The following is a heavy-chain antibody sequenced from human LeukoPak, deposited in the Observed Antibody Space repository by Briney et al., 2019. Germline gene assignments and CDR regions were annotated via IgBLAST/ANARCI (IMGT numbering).Heavy chain of an antibody. J-gene: IGHJ4*02. CDR1: GGSISSYY. CDR2: ISDIGSI. D-gene: IGHD2/OR15-2a*01. V-gene: IGHV4-59*08. Sequence: SETLFLTCTVSGGSISSYYWSWIRQPPGKGLEWIAYISDIGSINYNPSLKSRVTISLDTSKNQLSLKLRSVTAADTAVYYCAGHHPRNTVDFWGQGTLVTVSS. CDR3: AGHHPRNTVDF.